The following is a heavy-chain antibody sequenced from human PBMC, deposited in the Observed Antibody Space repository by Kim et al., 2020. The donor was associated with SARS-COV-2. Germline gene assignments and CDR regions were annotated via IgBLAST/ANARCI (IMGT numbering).Heavy chain of an antibody. D-gene: IGHD4-4*01. J-gene: IGHJ4*02. CDR3: VTYSTSIWGY. CDR2: K. V-gene: IGHV3-72*01. Sequence: KGYAGSVKGRFTISRDDSKNSLYLKMSSLKTEDPAVYYCVTYSTSIWGYWGQGTLLTVSS.